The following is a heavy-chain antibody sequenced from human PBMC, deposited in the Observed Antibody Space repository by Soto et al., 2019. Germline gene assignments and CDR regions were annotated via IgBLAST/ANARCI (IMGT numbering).Heavy chain of an antibody. Sequence: PGGSLRLSCAASGFTFSSYGMHWVRQAPGKGLEWVAVISYDGSNKYYADSVKGRFTISRDNSKNTLYLQMNSLRAEDTAVYYCAKDPKSDSSGYYQGPLGYWGQGTLVTVSS. CDR3: AKDPKSDSSGYYQGPLGY. CDR2: ISYDGSNK. V-gene: IGHV3-30*18. CDR1: GFTFSSYG. J-gene: IGHJ4*02. D-gene: IGHD3-22*01.